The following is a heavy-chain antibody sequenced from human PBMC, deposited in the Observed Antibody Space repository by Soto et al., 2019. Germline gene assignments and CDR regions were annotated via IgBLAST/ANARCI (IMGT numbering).Heavy chain of an antibody. V-gene: IGHV3-53*01. J-gene: IGHJ5*02. CDR3: ARDRHCSGGDCRGA. Sequence: EVQLVESGGGLIQPGGSLRLSCAVSGFTVSNNYMRWVRQAPGKGLEWVSLIYSSGDTYYADSVKGRFTISRDSSKNMLYLQMNSRRAEDTAVYYCARDRHCSGGDCRGAWGQGTLVTVSS. CDR2: IYSSGDT. D-gene: IGHD2-15*01. CDR1: GFTVSNNY.